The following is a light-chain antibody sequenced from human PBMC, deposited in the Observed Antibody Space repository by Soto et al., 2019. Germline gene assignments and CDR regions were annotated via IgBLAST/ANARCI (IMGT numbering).Light chain of an antibody. V-gene: IGKV1-9*01. CDR3: QQLRSYPST. CDR1: QDISSY. Sequence: IQVTQSPSSLSASVGDRVTITCRASQDISSYLAWYQQKPGKAPTLLIYAASTLQSGVPSRFSGSGFGTDFTLTISSLQAEDFESSYCQQLRSYPSTFGGGTKVDIK. CDR2: AAS. J-gene: IGKJ4*01.